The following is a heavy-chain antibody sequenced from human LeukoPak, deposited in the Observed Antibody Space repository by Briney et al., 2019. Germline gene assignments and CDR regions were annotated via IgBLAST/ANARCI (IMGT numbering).Heavy chain of an antibody. CDR1: GVSISSSSYY. J-gene: IGHJ1*01. V-gene: IGHV4-39*01. D-gene: IGHD4-17*01. CDR2: IYYSGST. Sequence: SETLSLTCTVSGVSISSSSYYWGWIRQSPEKGLEWIGSIYYSGSTYYTPSLKSRLTISVDTSKNQVSLKLTSVTAADTAVYYCARHSAMTTGYFQHWGQGTLVTASS. CDR3: ARHSAMTTGYFQH.